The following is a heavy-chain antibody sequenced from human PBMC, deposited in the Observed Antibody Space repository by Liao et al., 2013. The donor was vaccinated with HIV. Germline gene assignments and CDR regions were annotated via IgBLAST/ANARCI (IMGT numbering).Heavy chain of an antibody. CDR1: GGSISSSTSY. J-gene: IGHJ6*03. CDR2: IYYSGST. Sequence: QLQLQESGPGLVKPSETLSLTCTVSGGSISSSTSYWGWIRQPPGKGLEWIGNIYYSGSTYYNPSLKSRITISIDTSKNQFSLRLSSVTAADTAVYYCARARWGYDTSGLRLYYHYMDVWGKGTTVTVSS. D-gene: IGHD3-22*01. CDR3: ARARWGYDTSGLRLYYHYMDV. V-gene: IGHV4-39*07.